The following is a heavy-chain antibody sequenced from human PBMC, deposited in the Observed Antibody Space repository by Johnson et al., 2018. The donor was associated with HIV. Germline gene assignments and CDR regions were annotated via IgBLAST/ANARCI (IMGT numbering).Heavy chain of an antibody. D-gene: IGHD3-10*01. CDR1: GFIVSNNY. CDR2: IYSGGST. CDR3: ARADGSGSYFGFEI. V-gene: IGHV3-53*01. Sequence: MQLVESGGGVVRPGGSLRLSCAASGFIVSNNYMSWVRQTPGKGLEWVSVIYSGGSTYYADSVKGRFTISRDSSKNTVYLQMNSLRAEDTAIYYCARADGSGSYFGFEIWGQGTMVTVSS. J-gene: IGHJ3*02.